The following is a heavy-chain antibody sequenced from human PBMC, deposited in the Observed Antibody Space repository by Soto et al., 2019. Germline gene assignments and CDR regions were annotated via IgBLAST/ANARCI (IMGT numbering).Heavy chain of an antibody. CDR2: ISGSGVRT. J-gene: IGHJ4*02. CDR1: GFIFATTA. V-gene: IGHV3-23*01. D-gene: IGHD3-16*01. CDR3: AAVMGSAYDYVWGSVSFDH. Sequence: VQLLQSGGGLVQPGGSLRLSCEASGFIFATTAMGWVRPAPGKGLEWVSTISGSGVRTYYADSVKGRFTISSGNSKNTRFLQMNSLSADDTAVYFCAAVMGSAYDYVWGSVSFDHWGQGALGTVST.